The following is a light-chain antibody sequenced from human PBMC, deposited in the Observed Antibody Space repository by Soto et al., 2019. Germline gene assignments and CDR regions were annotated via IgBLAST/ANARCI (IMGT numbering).Light chain of an antibody. J-gene: IGKJ3*01. CDR1: QSVSSNY. CDR2: GAS. CDR3: QQYGSTPFT. Sequence: EIVVTQSPGTLSLSPGERATLSCRASQSVSSNYLAWYQQKXGQAPRLLIYGASSRASDIPDRFSGSGSGTDFTLIISRLEPEDFAMYYCQQYGSTPFTFGPGTKVDVK. V-gene: IGKV3-20*01.